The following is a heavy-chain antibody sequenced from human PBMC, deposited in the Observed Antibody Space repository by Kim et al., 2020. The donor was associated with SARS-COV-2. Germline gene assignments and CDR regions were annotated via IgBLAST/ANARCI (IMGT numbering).Heavy chain of an antibody. Sequence: GGSLRLSCAASGFTFSSYSMNWVRQAPGKGLEWVSSISSSSSYIYYADSVKGRFTISRDNAKNSLYLQMNSLRAEDTAVYYCARGAPYYYGSGRLMDYWGQGTLVTVSS. CDR1: GFTFSSYS. J-gene: IGHJ4*02. V-gene: IGHV3-21*01. CDR2: ISSSSSYI. D-gene: IGHD3-10*01. CDR3: ARGAPYYYGSGRLMDY.